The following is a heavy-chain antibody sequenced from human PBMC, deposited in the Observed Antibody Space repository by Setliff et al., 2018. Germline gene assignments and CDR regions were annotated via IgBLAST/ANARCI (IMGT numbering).Heavy chain of an antibody. CDR3: ARGPSNYDLLTGCDC. CDR2: MNPNSGNT. CDR1: GYTFTSYD. J-gene: IGHJ4*02. D-gene: IGHD3-9*01. Sequence: GASVKVSCKASGYTFTSYDINWVRQATGQGLEWMGWMNPNSGNTGYAQKFQGRVTMTWDTSISTAYMELSRLRSDDSAVYYCARGPSNYDLLTGCDCWGQGTLVTVSS. V-gene: IGHV1-8*02.